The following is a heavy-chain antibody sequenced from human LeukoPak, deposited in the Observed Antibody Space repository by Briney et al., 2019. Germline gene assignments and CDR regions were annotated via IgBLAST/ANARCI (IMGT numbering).Heavy chain of an antibody. D-gene: IGHD1-14*01. Sequence: GGSLILSFASSGFTFSSYAMSWVRQAPGKGLEWVSAISGSGGSTYYADSVKGRFTISRDNSKNTLYLQMNSLRAEDTAVYYCAKDVRYDPTPGWFDPWGQGTLVTVSS. CDR1: GFTFSSYA. V-gene: IGHV3-23*01. CDR3: AKDVRYDPTPGWFDP. CDR2: ISGSGGST. J-gene: IGHJ5*02.